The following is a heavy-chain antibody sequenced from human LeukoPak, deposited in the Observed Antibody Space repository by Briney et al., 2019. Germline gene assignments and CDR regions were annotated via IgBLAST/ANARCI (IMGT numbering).Heavy chain of an antibody. CDR1: GFTFSSYD. CDR3: ARVADPAAAEDY. V-gene: IGHV3-13*01. Sequence: GGSLRLSCAASGFTFSSYDMHWVRQATGKGLEWVSAIGTAGDTYYPGSVKGRFTISRENAKNSLYIQMNSLRAGDTAVYYCARVADPAAAEDYWGQGTLVTVSS. D-gene: IGHD6-13*01. CDR2: IGTAGDT. J-gene: IGHJ4*02.